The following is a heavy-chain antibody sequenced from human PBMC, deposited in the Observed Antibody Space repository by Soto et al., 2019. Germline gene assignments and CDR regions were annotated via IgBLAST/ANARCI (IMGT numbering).Heavy chain of an antibody. V-gene: IGHV3-30*18. D-gene: IGHD2-15*01. CDR3: AKDGAPRYCGRSSGLPAGAY. CDR2: ISYVGSHK. Sequence: QVQLVESGGGVVQPGRSLRLSCAGSGFTFSNYGLHWVRQAPGKGLEWVAVISYVGSHKYYADSVTGRFNICRDNSNNLLYLQMDILRAEDTAVYYCAKDGAPRYCGRSSGLPAGAYWGQGTLVTVSS. J-gene: IGHJ4*02. CDR1: GFTFSNYG.